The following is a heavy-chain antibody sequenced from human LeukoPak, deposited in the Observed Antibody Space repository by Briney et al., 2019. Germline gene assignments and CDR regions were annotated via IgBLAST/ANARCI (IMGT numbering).Heavy chain of an antibody. J-gene: IGHJ4*02. D-gene: IGHD1-20*01. Sequence: PGGSLRLPCAASGFFFSSYGMHWVRLVPGKGLEWVALIWYDGSNKYYADSVKGRFTISRDNSKNTLSLQMNSLRAEDTAVYHCARAHYNWNEPPFDSWGQGTLVTVSS. V-gene: IGHV3-33*01. CDR2: IWYDGSNK. CDR3: ARAHYNWNEPPFDS. CDR1: GFFFSSYG.